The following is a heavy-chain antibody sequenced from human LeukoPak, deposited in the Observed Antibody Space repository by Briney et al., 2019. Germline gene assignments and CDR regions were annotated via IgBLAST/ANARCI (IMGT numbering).Heavy chain of an antibody. J-gene: IGHJ5*02. CDR1: GGSFSGCY. CDR2: INHSGST. D-gene: IGHD3-10*01. V-gene: IGHV4-34*01. CDR3: ARSGYYFGSDNWFDP. Sequence: PSETLSLTCAVYGGSFSGCYWSWIRQPPGKGLEWIGEINHSGSTNYNPSLKSRVTISIDTSKNQFSLKFSSVTAADTAVYYCARSGYYFGSDNWFDPWGQGTLVTVSS.